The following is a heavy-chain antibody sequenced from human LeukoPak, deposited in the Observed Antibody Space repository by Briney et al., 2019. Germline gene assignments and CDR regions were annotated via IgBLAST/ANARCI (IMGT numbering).Heavy chain of an antibody. CDR1: GGSISSYY. CDR2: IYTSGST. CDR3: ARVKQNAFDI. D-gene: IGHD6-13*01. J-gene: IGHJ3*02. V-gene: IGHV4-4*07. Sequence: TETLSLTCTASGGSISSYYWSWIRQPAGKGLEWIGRIYTSGSTNYNPSLKSRVTISVDTSKNQFSLKLSSVTAADTAVYYCARVKQNAFDIWGQGTMVTVSS.